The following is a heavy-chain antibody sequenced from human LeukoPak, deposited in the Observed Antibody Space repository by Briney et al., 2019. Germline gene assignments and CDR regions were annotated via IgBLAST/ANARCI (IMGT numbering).Heavy chain of an antibody. Sequence: SETLSLTCAVYGGSFSGYYWSWIRQPPGKGLEWIGEINHSGSTNYNPSLKSRVTISVDTSKKQFSLKLSSVTAADTAVYYCATRPSSSWYYGMDVWGQGTTVTVSS. V-gene: IGHV4-34*01. CDR2: INHSGST. J-gene: IGHJ6*02. D-gene: IGHD6-13*01. CDR1: GGSFSGYY. CDR3: ATRPSSSWYYGMDV.